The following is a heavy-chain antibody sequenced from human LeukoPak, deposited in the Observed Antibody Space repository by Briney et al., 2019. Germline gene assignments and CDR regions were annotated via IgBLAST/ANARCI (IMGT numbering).Heavy chain of an antibody. CDR2: IDSGGNK. J-gene: IGHJ3*02. V-gene: IGHV3-53*01. Sequence: SGGSLRLSCAASGFSVNNNYMSWVRQAPGKGLEWVSGIDSGGNKYLADSVDGRFTVSRDYSKNTLYLQMDSLRADDTAVYYCARDLDYYGSGSSDAFDIWGRGTMVTVSS. CDR1: GFSVNNNY. CDR3: ARDLDYYGSGSSDAFDI. D-gene: IGHD3-10*01.